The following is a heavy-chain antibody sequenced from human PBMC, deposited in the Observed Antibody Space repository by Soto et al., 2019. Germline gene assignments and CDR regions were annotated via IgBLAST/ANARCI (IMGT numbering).Heavy chain of an antibody. V-gene: IGHV1-46*01. CDR3: AADQTKLWCGEAQYYYYGMDV. Sequence: ASVKVSCKASGYTFSSYYMHWVRQAPGQGLEWMGVINPSGGSTTYAQKFQGRVTMTRDTSTSTVSMELSSLRSEDTAVYYCAADQTKLWCGEAQYYYYGMDVWGQGTTVTVSS. J-gene: IGHJ6*02. CDR2: INPSGGST. CDR1: GYTFSSYY. D-gene: IGHD3-10*01.